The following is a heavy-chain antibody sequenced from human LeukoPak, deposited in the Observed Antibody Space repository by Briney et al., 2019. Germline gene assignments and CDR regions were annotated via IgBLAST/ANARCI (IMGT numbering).Heavy chain of an antibody. CDR1: DDSISSYY. Sequence: SETLSLTCTVSDDSISSYYWSWIRQPPGKGLEWIGYIYYSGSTNYNPSLKSRVTISVDTSKNQFSLKLSSATAADTAVYYCARGVSGSYYAFDYWGQGTLVTVSS. V-gene: IGHV4-59*01. D-gene: IGHD3-10*01. J-gene: IGHJ4*02. CDR3: ARGVSGSYYAFDY. CDR2: IYYSGST.